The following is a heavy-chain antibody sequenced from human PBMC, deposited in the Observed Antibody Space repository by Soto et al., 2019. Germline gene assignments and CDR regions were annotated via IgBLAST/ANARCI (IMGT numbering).Heavy chain of an antibody. CDR2: IIPIFGTA. J-gene: IGHJ4*02. Sequence: VASVKVSCKASGGTFSSYAISWVRQAPGQGLEWMGGIIPIFGTANYAQKFQGRVTITADESTSTAYMELSSLRSEDTAVYYCARIPQWGDFWSGYLDYWGQGTLVTVSS. CDR3: ARIPQWGDFWSGYLDY. V-gene: IGHV1-69*13. CDR1: GGTFSSYA. D-gene: IGHD3-3*01.